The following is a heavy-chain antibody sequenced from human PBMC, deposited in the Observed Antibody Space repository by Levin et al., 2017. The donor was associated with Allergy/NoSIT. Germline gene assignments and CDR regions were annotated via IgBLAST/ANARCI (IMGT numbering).Heavy chain of an antibody. CDR2: ISYDASNK. J-gene: IGHJ1*01. V-gene: IGHV3-30*04. D-gene: IGHD3-10*01. CDR1: GFTISSYA. CDR3: ARDPEHGSFLRPHH. Sequence: GESLKISCTASGFTISSYAFHWVRQAPGKGLEWVALISYDASNKYYADTVKGRFTISRDNFKNTVYLHVNILRPDDTALYYCARDPEHGSFLRPHHWGQGTLVTVSS.